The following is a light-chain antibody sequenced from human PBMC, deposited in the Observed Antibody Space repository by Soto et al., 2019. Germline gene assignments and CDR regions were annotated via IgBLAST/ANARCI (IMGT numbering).Light chain of an antibody. V-gene: IGKV3-20*01. CDR2: GAS. J-gene: IGKJ3*01. CDR1: QSVSSSY. Sequence: IVLAQSPGPLSLFPVERATLSCRASQSVSSSYLAWYQQKPGQAPRLLIYGASSRATGIPDRFSGSGSGTDFTLTISRLEPEDFAVYYCQQYGSSPGTFGPGTKVDIK. CDR3: QQYGSSPGT.